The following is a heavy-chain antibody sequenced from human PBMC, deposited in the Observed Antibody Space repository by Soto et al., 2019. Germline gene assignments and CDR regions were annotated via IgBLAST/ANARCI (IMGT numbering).Heavy chain of an antibody. CDR2: ISGSLGST. CDR1: GFTFSSYA. Sequence: VQLLESGGGLVQPGGSLRLSCAASGFTFSSYAMSWVRQAPGKGLEWVSAISGSLGSTYYADSVKGRFTISRDSSKNTLYLQMNSLRAEDTAVYYCAKDGRGGIQANWGQGTLVTVSS. D-gene: IGHD5-18*01. CDR3: AKDGRGGIQAN. J-gene: IGHJ4*02. V-gene: IGHV3-23*01.